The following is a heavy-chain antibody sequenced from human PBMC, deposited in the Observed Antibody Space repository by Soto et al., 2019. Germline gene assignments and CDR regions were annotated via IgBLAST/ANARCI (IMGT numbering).Heavy chain of an antibody. CDR1: GGSISSAAYY. J-gene: IGHJ4*02. Sequence: QVQLQESGPGLVKPSQTLSLTCTVSGGSISSAAYYWSWIRQHPGKGLEWIGYISHSGSTYYNPSPQSSDTISVDTSKNQFSLRLTSVTAADPAVYYCAREYSYGSNSFDCWGQGALVTVSS. D-gene: IGHD2-15*01. V-gene: IGHV4-31*03. CDR2: ISHSGST. CDR3: AREYSYGSNSFDC.